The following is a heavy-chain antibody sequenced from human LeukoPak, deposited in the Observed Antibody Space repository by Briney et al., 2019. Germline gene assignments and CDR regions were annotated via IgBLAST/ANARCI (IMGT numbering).Heavy chain of an antibody. Sequence: SETLSLTCAVSGGSFSGYYWSWVRQPPGKGLEWIGEINHSGSTNYNPSLKSRVTISVDTSKNQFSLKLSSVTAADTAVYYCARGYLVGYYDSSGYYYNFDYWAREPWSPSPQ. J-gene: IGHJ4*02. D-gene: IGHD3-22*01. CDR1: GGSFSGYY. CDR3: ARGYLVGYYDSSGYYYNFDY. V-gene: IGHV4-34*01. CDR2: INHSGST.